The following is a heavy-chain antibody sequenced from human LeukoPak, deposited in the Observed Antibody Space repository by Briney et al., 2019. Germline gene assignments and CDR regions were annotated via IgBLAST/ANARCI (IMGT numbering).Heavy chain of an antibody. D-gene: IGHD2-15*01. Sequence: ASETLSLTCTVSGGSISSGGYYWSWIRQHPGKGLEWIGYIYYSGSTYYNPSLKSRVTISVDTSKNQFSLKLSSVTAADTAVYYCARDRGGGTPYDYWGQGTLVTVSS. CDR2: IYYSGST. CDR1: GGSISSGGYY. CDR3: ARDRGGGTPYDY. J-gene: IGHJ4*02. V-gene: IGHV4-31*03.